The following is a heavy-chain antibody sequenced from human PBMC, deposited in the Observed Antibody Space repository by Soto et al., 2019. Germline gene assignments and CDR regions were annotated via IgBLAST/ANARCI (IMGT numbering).Heavy chain of an antibody. Sequence: SQTLSLTCAISGDSVSSNSAAWNWIRQSPSRGLEWLGRTYYRSRWYNDYAVSVKSRITVNPDTSKNQFSLHLNSVTPEDTAVYYCAGTTSFQWYSMDVWDKGTTVTVSS. CDR1: GDSVSSNSAA. V-gene: IGHV6-1*01. CDR3: AGTTSFQWYSMDV. D-gene: IGHD1-7*01. J-gene: IGHJ6*03. CDR2: TYYRSRWYN.